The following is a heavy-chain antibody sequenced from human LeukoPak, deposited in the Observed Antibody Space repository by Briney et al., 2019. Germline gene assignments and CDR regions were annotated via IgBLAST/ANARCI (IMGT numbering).Heavy chain of an antibody. Sequence: GGSLRLSCEASGFTFSSYAMSWVRQAPGKGLEWVSGISGSGSSTYYADSVKGRFTISRDNSKNTLYLQMNSLRAEDTAVYYCAKSYDYIWGSYRFNWFDRWGQGTLVTVSS. D-gene: IGHD3-16*02. CDR2: ISGSGSST. V-gene: IGHV3-23*01. J-gene: IGHJ5*02. CDR3: AKSYDYIWGSYRFNWFDR. CDR1: GFTFSSYA.